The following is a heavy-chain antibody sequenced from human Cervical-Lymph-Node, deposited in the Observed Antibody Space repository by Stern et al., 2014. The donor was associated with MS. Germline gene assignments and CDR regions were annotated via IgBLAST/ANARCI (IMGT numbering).Heavy chain of an antibody. J-gene: IGHJ4*02. Sequence: VHLVESGAEVKKPGSSVKVSCTASGGTFSTYAISWVRQAPGQGLEWMGGIIPIFGTANYAQKFQGRVTITADESTSTAYMELSSLRSEDTALYYCARDSKARGGGYPPDYWGQGTLVTVSS. CDR1: GGTFSTYA. CDR3: ARDSKARGGGYPPDY. V-gene: IGHV1-69*01. D-gene: IGHD2-21*01. CDR2: IIPIFGTA.